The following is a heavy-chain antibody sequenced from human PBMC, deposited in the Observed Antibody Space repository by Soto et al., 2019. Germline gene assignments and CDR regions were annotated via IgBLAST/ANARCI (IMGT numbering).Heavy chain of an antibody. CDR3: TRGHPSIYNY. V-gene: IGHV3-7*01. J-gene: IGHJ4*02. Sequence: GGSLRLSCAASGFTFSNYWMSWVRQAPGKGLEWVANIKEDGSERYYVDSVKGRFTISRDNAKNSLYLQMTSLRPEDTAVYYCTRGHPSIYNYWGQGTLVTVSS. CDR1: GFTFSNYW. CDR2: IKEDGSER. D-gene: IGHD4-4*01.